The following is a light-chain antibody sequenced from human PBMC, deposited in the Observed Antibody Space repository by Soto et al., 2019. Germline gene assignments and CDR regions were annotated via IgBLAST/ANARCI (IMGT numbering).Light chain of an antibody. Sequence: EIVLTQSPATLSLSPGDRATLSCRASQSVGSYLGWYQQRPGQAPRLLIYEASNRASGIPTRFSGCGFGTDFTPTISSLEPEDFAVYYCQQRSDWPSTFGGGTKVEIK. CDR2: EAS. J-gene: IGKJ4*01. CDR3: QQRSDWPST. V-gene: IGKV3-11*01. CDR1: QSVGSY.